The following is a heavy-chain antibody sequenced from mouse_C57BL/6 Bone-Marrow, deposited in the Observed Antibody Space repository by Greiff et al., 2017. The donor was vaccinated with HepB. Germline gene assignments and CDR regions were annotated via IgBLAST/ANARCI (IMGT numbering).Heavy chain of an antibody. D-gene: IGHD3-2*02. J-gene: IGHJ3*01. V-gene: IGHV1-64*01. CDR2: IHPNSGST. CDR3: ASSRQLRFPWFAY. CDR1: GYTFTSYW. Sequence: QVQLQQPGAELVKPGASVKLSCKASGYTFTSYWMHWVKQRPGQGLEWIGMIHPNSGSTNYNEKFKSKATLTVDKSSSTAYMQLSSLTSDDSAVYYCASSRQLRFPWFAYWGQGTLVTVSA.